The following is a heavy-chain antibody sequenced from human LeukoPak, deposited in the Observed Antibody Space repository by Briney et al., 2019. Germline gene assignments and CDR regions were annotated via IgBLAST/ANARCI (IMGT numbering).Heavy chain of an antibody. CDR3: AGGPRKGKKQLVLGPAFDI. J-gene: IGHJ3*02. V-gene: IGHV4-34*01. Sequence: SETLSLTCAVYGASFSVYYWSWIRHPPGGGLEWLGEINHSGRTNFNPSLKSRVTISVDTSKNQFSLKLSSVTAADRAVYYCAGGPRKGKKQLVLGPAFDIWGQGTMVTVSS. CDR2: INHSGRT. D-gene: IGHD6-13*01. CDR1: GASFSVYY.